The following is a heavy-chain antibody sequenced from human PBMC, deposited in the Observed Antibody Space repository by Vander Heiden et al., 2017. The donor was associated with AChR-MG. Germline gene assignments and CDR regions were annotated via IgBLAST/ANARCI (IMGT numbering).Heavy chain of an antibody. CDR1: GFTFDDYA. J-gene: IGHJ4*02. D-gene: IGHD6-13*01. CDR2: ISWNSGHI. V-gene: IGHV3-9*01. CDR3: AKDSSKGGATFDY. Sequence: EVQLVESGGDLVQPGQSLRLSCAASGFTFDDYAMHWVRQAPGKGLEWVSGISWNSGHIAYGDSVKGRFTISRDNPKNSLFLQMNSLRLEDTALYYCAKDSSKGGATFDYWGQGSLVTVSS.